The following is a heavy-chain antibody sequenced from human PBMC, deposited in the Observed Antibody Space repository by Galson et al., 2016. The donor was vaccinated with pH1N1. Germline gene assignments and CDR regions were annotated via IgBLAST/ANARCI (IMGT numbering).Heavy chain of an antibody. D-gene: IGHD5-24*01. CDR3: ARLRWLIDY. J-gene: IGHJ4*02. V-gene: IGHV4-39*01. CDR1: GGSISSSSYY. CDR2: LYYSGST. Sequence: SETLSLTCTVSGGSISSSSYYWGWIRQPPGKGLEWIGSLYYSGSTYYNPSLKSRVTISVDTSKNQFSLKLSSVTAADTAVYYCARLRWLIDYWGQGTLVTVSS.